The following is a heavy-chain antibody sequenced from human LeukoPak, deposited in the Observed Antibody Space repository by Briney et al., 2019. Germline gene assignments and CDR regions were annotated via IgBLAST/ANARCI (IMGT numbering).Heavy chain of an antibody. CDR1: GGSFSRYS. CDR3: ARVVGKYSSSWYY. J-gene: IGHJ4*02. Sequence: SETLSLTCAVYGGSFSRYSWSWISQPPGKGLEWIGEINHSGSTNYNPSLKGRVTISVDTSKNQFSLKLRSVTAADTAVYYCARVVGKYSSSWYYWGQGTLVTVSS. CDR2: INHSGST. D-gene: IGHD6-13*01. V-gene: IGHV4-34*01.